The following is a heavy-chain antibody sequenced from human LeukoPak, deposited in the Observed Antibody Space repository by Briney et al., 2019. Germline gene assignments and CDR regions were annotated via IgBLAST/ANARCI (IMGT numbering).Heavy chain of an antibody. J-gene: IGHJ4*02. V-gene: IGHV3-48*01. CDR3: ARDSSSWYY. D-gene: IGHD6-13*01. CDR2: ISSSSSTI. CDR1: GFTFSSYE. Sequence: PGGSLRLSCAASGFTFSSYEMNWVRQAPGKGLEWVSYISSSSSTIYYADSVKGRFTISRDNAKNSLYLQMNSLRAEDTAVYYCARDSSSWYYWGQGTLVTVSS.